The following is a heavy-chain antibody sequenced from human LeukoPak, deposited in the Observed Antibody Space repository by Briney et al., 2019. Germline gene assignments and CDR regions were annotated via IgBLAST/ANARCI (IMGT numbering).Heavy chain of an antibody. CDR2: ISAYNGNT. CDR3: ARDQAYCSGGSCSEFDY. V-gene: IGHV1-18*01. CDR1: GYTFTSYG. D-gene: IGHD2-15*01. J-gene: IGHJ4*02. Sequence: ASVKVSCKASGYTFTSYGISWVRQAPGQELEWMGWISAYNGNTNYAQKLQGRVTMTTDTSTSTAYMELRSLRSDDTAVYYCARDQAYCSGGSCSEFDYWGQGTLATVSS.